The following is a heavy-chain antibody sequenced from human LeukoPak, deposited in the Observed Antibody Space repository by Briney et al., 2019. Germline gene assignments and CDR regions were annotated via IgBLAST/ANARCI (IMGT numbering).Heavy chain of an antibody. Sequence: GGSLRLSCAASGFTVSSNYMSWVRQAPGKGLEWVSVIDGGGSTYYADSVKGRFTISRDNSKNTLYLQMNSLRAEDTAVYYCAKDPAAAGTAEYFQHWGQGTLVTVSS. J-gene: IGHJ1*01. D-gene: IGHD6-13*01. CDR2: IDGGGST. CDR3: AKDPAAAGTAEYFQH. V-gene: IGHV3-53*01. CDR1: GFTVSSNY.